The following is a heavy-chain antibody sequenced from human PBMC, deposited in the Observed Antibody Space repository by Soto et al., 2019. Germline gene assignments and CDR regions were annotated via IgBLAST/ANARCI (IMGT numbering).Heavy chain of an antibody. J-gene: IGHJ4*02. Sequence: SETLSLTCTVSGDSISSSSYYWGWIRQPPGKGLEWIGNIYYSGSTYYNPSLKSRVTISIDTSKNQFSLRLSSVTAADTAVYYCARDRKWLEYWGQGTLVTVSS. CDR2: IYYSGST. D-gene: IGHD6-19*01. V-gene: IGHV4-39*07. CDR1: GDSISSSSYY. CDR3: ARDRKWLEY.